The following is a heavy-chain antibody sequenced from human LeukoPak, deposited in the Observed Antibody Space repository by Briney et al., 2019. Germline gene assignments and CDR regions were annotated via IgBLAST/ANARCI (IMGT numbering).Heavy chain of an antibody. J-gene: IGHJ4*02. CDR2: MNTDGSSI. D-gene: IGHD5-12*01. Sequence: PGGSLRLSCAASGFTFSSHWMHWVRQAPGKGLVWVSRMNTDGSSINYADSVKGRFTISRDNAKNTLYLQMNSLGAEDTAVYYCARGGEGYNGPGFNWGQGTLVTVSS. CDR3: ARGGEGYNGPGFN. CDR1: GFTFSSHW. V-gene: IGHV3-74*01.